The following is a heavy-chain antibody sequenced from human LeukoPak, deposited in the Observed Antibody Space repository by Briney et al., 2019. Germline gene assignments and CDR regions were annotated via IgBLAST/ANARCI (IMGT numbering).Heavy chain of an antibody. V-gene: IGHV3-48*04. D-gene: IGHD4-17*01. J-gene: IGHJ3*02. CDR1: GFTFSSYS. Sequence: GGSLRLSCAASGFTFSSYSMNWVRQAPGKGLEWGSYISSSSTISYADSVKGRFTISRANAKNSLYLQMNSLSAEATAVYYCARAFYGEYGTFDAFDIWGQGTMVTVSS. CDR3: ARAFYGEYGTFDAFDI. CDR2: ISSSSTI.